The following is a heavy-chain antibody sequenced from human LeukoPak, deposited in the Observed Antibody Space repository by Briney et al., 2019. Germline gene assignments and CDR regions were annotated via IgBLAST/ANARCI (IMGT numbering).Heavy chain of an antibody. CDR3: ARDSRYCSSTSCYSYGMDV. Sequence: PSETLSLTCAVSGGSISSGGYSWSWIRQPPGKGLEWIGYIYYSGSTYYNPSLKSRVTISVDTSKNQFFLKLSSVTAADTAVYYCARDSRYCSSTSCYSYGMDVWGQGTTVTVSS. J-gene: IGHJ6*02. CDR2: IYYSGST. D-gene: IGHD2-2*02. V-gene: IGHV4-31*11. CDR1: GGSISSGGYS.